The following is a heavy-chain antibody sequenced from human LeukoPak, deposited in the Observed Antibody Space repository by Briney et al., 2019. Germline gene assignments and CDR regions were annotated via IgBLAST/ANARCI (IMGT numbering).Heavy chain of an antibody. Sequence: SETLSLTCTVSGRSIGSYYWSWLRQSPGGGLGWIGYIHVTGSTRYNPYLQSRLTISLDTSTNQFSLKMSSVTAADTAVYYCARHIGGGIEDMDVWGKGAKVTVSS. CDR2: IHVTGST. J-gene: IGHJ6*03. CDR3: ARHIGGGIEDMDV. CDR1: GRSIGSYY. D-gene: IGHD3-16*02. V-gene: IGHV4-59*08.